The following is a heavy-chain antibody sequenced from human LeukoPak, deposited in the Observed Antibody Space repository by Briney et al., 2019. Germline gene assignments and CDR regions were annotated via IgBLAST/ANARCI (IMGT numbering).Heavy chain of an antibody. D-gene: IGHD5-12*01. CDR3: ARLQYSAYDSGSDY. V-gene: IGHV4-39*01. CDR1: GGSIRSSNYY. J-gene: IGHJ4*02. Sequence: TSETLSLTCTVSGGSIRSSNYYWGWIRQPPGKGLEWIGSIYYSGSTYYNPSLKSRVTIPVDTSKNQFSLKLTSVTAADTAVYYCARLQYSAYDSGSDYWGQGTPVTVSS. CDR2: IYYSGST.